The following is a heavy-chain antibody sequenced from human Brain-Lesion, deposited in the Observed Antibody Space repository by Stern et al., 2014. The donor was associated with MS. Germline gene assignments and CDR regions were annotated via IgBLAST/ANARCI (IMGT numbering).Heavy chain of an antibody. CDR2: INHSGRI. Sequence: QVQLQQWGAGLLKPSETLSLTCGVYGGSFSGYYWTWIRQPPGKGLEWIGEINHSGRINYNPSLESRVTMSVDTSKHQLSLRLSSATAADTAAYYCARDVGGAFDYWGQGTLVTVSS. CDR3: ARDVGGAFDY. CDR1: GGSFSGYY. D-gene: IGHD2-21*01. J-gene: IGHJ4*02. V-gene: IGHV4-34*01.